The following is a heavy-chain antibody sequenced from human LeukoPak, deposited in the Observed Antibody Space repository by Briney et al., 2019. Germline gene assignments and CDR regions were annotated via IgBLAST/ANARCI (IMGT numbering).Heavy chain of an antibody. J-gene: IGHJ4*02. CDR2: IRSKADGGTT. V-gene: IGHV3-49*03. Sequence: GGYPRLSCTTSGFTFGDYAMSWFRQAPGKGPEWVGFIRSKADGGTTDYATSVTGSFTISRDDYKSIAYLQMHSLKTEDTAVYFCSREIYYDILTGYYQSPNYFDYWGQGTLVTVS. CDR3: SREIYYDILTGYYQSPNYFDY. CDR1: GFTFGDYA. D-gene: IGHD3-9*01.